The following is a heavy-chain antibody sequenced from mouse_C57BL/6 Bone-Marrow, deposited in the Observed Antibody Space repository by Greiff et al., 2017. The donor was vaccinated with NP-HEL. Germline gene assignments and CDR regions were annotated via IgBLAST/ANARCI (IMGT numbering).Heavy chain of an antibody. Sequence: EVKLQESGGGLVKPGGSLKLSCAASGFTFSDYGMHWVRQAPEKGLEWVAYISSGSSTIYYADTVKGRFTISRDNAKNTLFLQMTSLRSEDTAMYYCAIYGSSPFAYWGQGTLVTVSA. J-gene: IGHJ3*01. V-gene: IGHV5-17*01. CDR1: GFTFSDYG. D-gene: IGHD1-1*01. CDR3: AIYGSSPFAY. CDR2: ISSGSSTI.